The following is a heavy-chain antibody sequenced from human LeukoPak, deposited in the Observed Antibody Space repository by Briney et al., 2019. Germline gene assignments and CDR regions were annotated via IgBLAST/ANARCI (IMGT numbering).Heavy chain of an antibody. J-gene: IGHJ6*03. CDR2: IAGSGGGT. Sequence: GGSLRLSCAVSGITLSNYGMSWVRQAPGKGLEWVAGIAGSGGGTNYADSVKGRFTISRDNAKNSLYLQMNSLRAEDTAVYYCARDEPNYYYMDVWGKGTTVTVSS. V-gene: IGHV3-23*01. CDR1: GITLSNYG. CDR3: ARDEPNYYYMDV.